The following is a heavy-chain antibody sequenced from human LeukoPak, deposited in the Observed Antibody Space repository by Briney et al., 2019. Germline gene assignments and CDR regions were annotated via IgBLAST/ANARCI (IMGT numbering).Heavy chain of an antibody. CDR1: GYSISSGYY. CDR2: IYYSGST. V-gene: IGHV4-61*01. J-gene: IGHJ4*02. D-gene: IGHD3-3*01. Sequence: PSETLSLTCTVSGYSISSGYYWSWIRQPPGKGLEWIGYIYYSGSTNYNPSLKSRVTISVDTSKNQFSLKLSSVTAADTAVYYCARGHCDFWSGLDPYYFDYWGQGTLVTVSS. CDR3: ARGHCDFWSGLDPYYFDY.